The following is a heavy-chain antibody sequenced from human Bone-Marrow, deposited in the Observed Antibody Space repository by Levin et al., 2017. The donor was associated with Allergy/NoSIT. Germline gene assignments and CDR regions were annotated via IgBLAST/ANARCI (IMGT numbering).Heavy chain of an antibody. D-gene: IGHD3-10*01. CDR2: IRSKAYGATT. Sequence: GGSLRLSCTASGFTFGDYAMSWFRQAPGKGLEWVGFIRSKAYGATTEYAASVKGRFTISRDDSESIAYLQMNSLKTEDTAVYYCTRDNFRPGDYFDYWGQGTLVTVSS. V-gene: IGHV3-49*03. CDR3: TRDNFRPGDYFDY. J-gene: IGHJ4*02. CDR1: GFTFGDYA.